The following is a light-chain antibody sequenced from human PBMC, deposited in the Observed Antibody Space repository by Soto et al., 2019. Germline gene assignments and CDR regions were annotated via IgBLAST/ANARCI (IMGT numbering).Light chain of an antibody. CDR3: SSYAGSNAYV. Sequence: QSVLTQPPSASGSPGRSGTISCTGTSSDVGGYNYVSWYQQHPGKAPKLMIYEVSKRPSGVPDRFSGSKSGHTASLTVSGLQAEDEADYYCSSYAGSNAYVFGTGTKVTVL. J-gene: IGLJ1*01. CDR2: EVS. CDR1: SSDVGGYNY. V-gene: IGLV2-8*01.